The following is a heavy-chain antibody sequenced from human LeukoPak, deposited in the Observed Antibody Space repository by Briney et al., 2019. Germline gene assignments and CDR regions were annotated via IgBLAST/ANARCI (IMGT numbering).Heavy chain of an antibody. CDR1: GFTFSDYN. CDR3: AELGITMIGGV. D-gene: IGHD3-10*02. Sequence: GGSLRLSCAASGFTFSDYNMNWVRQAPGKGLEWVSSISGSSNYKYYADSVKGRFTISRDNPKNSLYLQMNSLRAEDTAVYYCAELGITMIGGVWGKGTMVTISS. V-gene: IGHV3-21*01. J-gene: IGHJ6*04. CDR2: ISGSSNYK.